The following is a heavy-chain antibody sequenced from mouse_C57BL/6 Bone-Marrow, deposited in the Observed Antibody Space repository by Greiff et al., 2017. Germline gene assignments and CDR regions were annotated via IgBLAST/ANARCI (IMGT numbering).Heavy chain of an antibody. CDR3: VRGDSSGSAWFAY. CDR2: IRSKSNNYAT. CDR1: GFSFNTYA. Sequence: EVMLVESGGGLVQPKGSLKLSCAASGFSFNTYAMNWVRQAPGKGLEWVARIRSKSNNYATYYADSVKDRFTISRDDSESMLYLQMNNLKTEDTAMYYCVRGDSSGSAWFAYWGQGTLVTVSA. D-gene: IGHD3-2*02. V-gene: IGHV10-1*01. J-gene: IGHJ3*01.